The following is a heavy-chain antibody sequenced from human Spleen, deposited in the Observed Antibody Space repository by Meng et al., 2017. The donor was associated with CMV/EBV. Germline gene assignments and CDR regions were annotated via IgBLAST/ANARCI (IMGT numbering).Heavy chain of an antibody. V-gene: IGHV1-2*02. CDR2: INPNSGGT. J-gene: IGHJ5*02. Sequence: ASVKVSCKASGYTFTGQYIHWVRQAPGHGLEWMGWINPNSGGTNYEQKFQGRVTMTRDKSISTAYLQWSSLKASDTAMYYCARVGAYDSSGYLPNWFDPWGQGTLVTVSS. D-gene: IGHD3-22*01. CDR3: ARVGAYDSSGYLPNWFDP. CDR1: GYTFTGQY.